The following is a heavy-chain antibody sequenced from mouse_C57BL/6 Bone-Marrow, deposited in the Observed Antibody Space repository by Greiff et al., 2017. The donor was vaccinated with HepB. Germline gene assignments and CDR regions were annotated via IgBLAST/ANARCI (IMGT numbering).Heavy chain of an antibody. Sequence: VKLKESGAELARPGASVKLSCKASGYTFTSYGISWVKQRTGQGLEWIGEIYPRSGNTYYNEKFKGKATLTADKSSSTAYMELRSLTSEDSAVYFCAREIPYYYGSSYENYWGQGTTLTVSS. D-gene: IGHD1-1*01. CDR1: GYTFTSYG. V-gene: IGHV1-81*01. CDR3: AREIPYYYGSSYENY. J-gene: IGHJ2*01. CDR2: IYPRSGNT.